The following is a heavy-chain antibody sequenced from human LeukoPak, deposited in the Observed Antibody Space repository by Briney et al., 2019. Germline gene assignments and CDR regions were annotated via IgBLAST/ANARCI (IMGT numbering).Heavy chain of an antibody. J-gene: IGHJ4*02. CDR1: GDSMNEYY. V-gene: IGHV4-59*01. Sequence: SETLSLTCTVSGDSMNEYYWSCVRQHPGKGLELIGYVFYTGRTNYRPSLKNRVTISLDTSKNQFSLRLSSVTAADTAVYYCARYGYYAYDYWGQGNLVTVSS. CDR2: VFYTGRT. CDR3: ARYGYYAYDY. D-gene: IGHD3-3*01.